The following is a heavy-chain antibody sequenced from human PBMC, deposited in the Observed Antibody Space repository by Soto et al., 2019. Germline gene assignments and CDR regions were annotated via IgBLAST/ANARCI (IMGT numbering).Heavy chain of an antibody. J-gene: IGHJ4*02. CDR3: ARGSAYSDYDLEY. CDR1: GFTFSSYA. V-gene: IGHV3-23*01. Sequence: GGSLRLSCAASGFTFSSYAMTWFRQAPGKGLEWVSGVSGTGGSAYYADSVKGRFTISRDKSTSTLYLHMNSLGAEDTAVYYCARGSAYSDYDLEYWGQGTLVTVSS. D-gene: IGHD4-17*01. CDR2: VSGTGGSA.